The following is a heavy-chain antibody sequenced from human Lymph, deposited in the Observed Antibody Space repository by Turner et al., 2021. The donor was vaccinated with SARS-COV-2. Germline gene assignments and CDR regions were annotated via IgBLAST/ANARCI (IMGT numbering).Heavy chain of an antibody. CDR1: GGSVTSSSYY. CDR3: ARQGWLRGYFDY. Sequence: QVQLQESGPGLVKPSETLSLTCPVSGGSVTSSSYYWGWIRQPPGKGLGWIGNIYSSGSTYYNPSLKSRVTISVDTSKNQFSLKLSSVTAADTAVYYCARQGWLRGYFDYWSQGTLVTVSS. V-gene: IGHV4-39*01. CDR2: IYSSGST. D-gene: IGHD5-18*01. J-gene: IGHJ4*02.